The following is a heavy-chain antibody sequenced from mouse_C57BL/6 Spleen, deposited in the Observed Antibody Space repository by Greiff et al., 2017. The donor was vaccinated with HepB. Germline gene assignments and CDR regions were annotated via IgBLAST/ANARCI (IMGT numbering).Heavy chain of an antibody. CDR2: ISSGSSTI. J-gene: IGHJ3*01. CDR1: GFTFSDYG. CDR3: ARTITTVEAY. V-gene: IGHV5-17*01. D-gene: IGHD1-1*01. Sequence: DVMLVESGGGLVKPGGSLKLSCAASGFTFSDYGMHWVRQAPEKGLEWVAYISSGSSTIYYADTVKGRFTISRDNAKNTLFLQMTSLRSEDTAMYYCARTITTVEAYWGQGTLVTVSA.